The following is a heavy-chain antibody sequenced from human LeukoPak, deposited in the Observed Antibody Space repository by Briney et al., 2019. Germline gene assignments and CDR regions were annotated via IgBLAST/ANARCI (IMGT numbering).Heavy chain of an antibody. J-gene: IGHJ4*02. CDR3: ARGGYYDFWSGYYAFDY. D-gene: IGHD3-3*01. V-gene: IGHV4-59*01. Sequence: SETLSLTCTVSGGSISSYYWSWIRQPPGKGLEWLGYIYYSGSTNYNPSLKSRVTISVDTSKNQFSLKLSSVTAADTAVYYCARGGYYDFWSGYYAFDYWGQGTLVTVSS. CDR2: IYYSGST. CDR1: GGSISSYY.